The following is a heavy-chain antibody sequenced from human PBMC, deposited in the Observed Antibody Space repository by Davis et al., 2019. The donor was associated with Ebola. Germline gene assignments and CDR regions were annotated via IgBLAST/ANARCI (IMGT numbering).Heavy chain of an antibody. CDR1: GFTFSGYA. V-gene: IGHV4-34*01. Sequence: ESLKISCVASGFTFSGYAMHWVRQPPGKGLEWMGEINHHGITSYNPSLKSRVSMSVDTSKKQFSLKVTSVTAADTAVYYCARHSTIFLYWYFDLWGRGTLVTVSS. J-gene: IGHJ2*01. CDR3: ARHSTIFLYWYFDL. D-gene: IGHD3-9*01. CDR2: INHHGIT.